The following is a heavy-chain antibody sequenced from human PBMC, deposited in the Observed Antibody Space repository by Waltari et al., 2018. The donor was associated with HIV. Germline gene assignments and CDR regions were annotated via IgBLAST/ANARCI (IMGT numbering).Heavy chain of an antibody. V-gene: IGHV1-2*06. J-gene: IGHJ6*02. Sequence: QVQLVQSGAEVKKPGASVKVSCTASGYTFTGYYMHWVRQAPGQGLEWRGRINPNRGGTNYAQKFQGRVTMTRDTSISTAYMERSRLRSDDTAVYYCARFWVDAPVGGMDVWGQGTTVTVSS. CDR2: INPNRGGT. D-gene: IGHD3-16*01. CDR3: ARFWVDAPVGGMDV. CDR1: GYTFTGYY.